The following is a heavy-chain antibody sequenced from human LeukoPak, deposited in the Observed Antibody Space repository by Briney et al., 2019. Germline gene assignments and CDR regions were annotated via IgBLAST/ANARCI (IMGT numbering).Heavy chain of an antibody. J-gene: IGHJ4*02. CDR3: ARSSGFFPFDQ. CDR1: GGSIGSSSYF. Sequence: SDTLSLTCTVSGGSIGSSSYFCGWIRQPPGKGLEWIGTIHYSGSTYYNPSLKRRVTISVDTSKNQFSLRLTSVTAADTAVFYCARSSGFFPFDQWGQGTLVAVSS. D-gene: IGHD6-19*01. V-gene: IGHV4-39*01. CDR2: IHYSGST.